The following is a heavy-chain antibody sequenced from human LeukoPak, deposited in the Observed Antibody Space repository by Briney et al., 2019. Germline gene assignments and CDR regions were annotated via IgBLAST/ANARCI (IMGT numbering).Heavy chain of an antibody. J-gene: IGHJ6*03. D-gene: IGHD2-15*01. CDR2: IYYSGST. Sequence: PSETLSLTCTVSGGSISSHYWSWIRQPPGKGLEWIGYIYYSGSTNYNPSLKSRVTISVDTSKNQFSLKLSSVTAADTAVYYCARGDCSGGSCYRYYYYYMDVWGKGTTVTVSS. V-gene: IGHV4-59*11. CDR3: ARGDCSGGSCYRYYYYYMDV. CDR1: GGSISSHY.